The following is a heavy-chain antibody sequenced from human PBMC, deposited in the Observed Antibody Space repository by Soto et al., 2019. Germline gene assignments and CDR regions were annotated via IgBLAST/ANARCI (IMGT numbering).Heavy chain of an antibody. J-gene: IGHJ4*02. CDR3: ARGLPQWEGYFDY. D-gene: IGHD1-26*01. Sequence: QVQLQESGPGLVKPSQTLSLTCTVSGGSISSGGYYWSWIRQHPGKGLEWIGYIYYSGSTYYNPSLKTRVTISIHTSKNQFSLKLSSATAADTAVYYCARGLPQWEGYFDYWGQATLVTVSS. CDR1: GGSISSGGYY. V-gene: IGHV4-31*03. CDR2: IYYSGST.